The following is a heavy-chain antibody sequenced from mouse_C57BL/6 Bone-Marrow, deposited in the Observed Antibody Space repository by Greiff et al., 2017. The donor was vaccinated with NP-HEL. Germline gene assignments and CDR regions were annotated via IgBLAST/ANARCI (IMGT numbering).Heavy chain of an antibody. CDR2: ISSGGSYT. CDR1: GFTFSSYG. CDR3: ARHGVTTVEARYYAMDY. D-gene: IGHD1-1*01. V-gene: IGHV5-6*02. Sequence: EVMLVESGGDLVKPGGSLKLSCAASGFTFSSYGMSWVRQTPDQRLEWVATISSGGSYTYYPDSVKGRFTLSRDNAKNTLYLQTSSLKSADTAMHYCARHGVTTVEARYYAMDYWGQGTSVTVSA. J-gene: IGHJ4*01.